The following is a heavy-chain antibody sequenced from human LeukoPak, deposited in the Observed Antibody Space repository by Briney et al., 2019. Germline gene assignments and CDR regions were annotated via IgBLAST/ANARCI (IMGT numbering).Heavy chain of an antibody. V-gene: IGHV4-59*01. J-gene: IGHJ4*02. Sequence: SETLSLTCTVSGDSSSSYYWSWIRQPPGKGLEWIGYIYYSGGINYNPSLKSRVTISLDTSKNHFSLKLRSVTAADTAVYYCARQFTSSSFDSWGQGTLATVSS. CDR1: GDSSSSYY. CDR2: IYYSGGI. CDR3: ARQFTSSSFDS. D-gene: IGHD6-6*01.